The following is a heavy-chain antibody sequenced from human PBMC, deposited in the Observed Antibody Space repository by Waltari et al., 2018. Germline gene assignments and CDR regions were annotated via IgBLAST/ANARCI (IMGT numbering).Heavy chain of an antibody. CDR1: GGPFSGYY. Sequence: QVQLQQWGAGLLKPSENLSLTCDVYGGPFSGYYWSWIRQPPGKGLEWIGEITHSGGTNYNPSFKSRVTISVDTSKNQFSLKMTSMIAADTAMYYCARGGALPRYWGQGTLVTVSS. J-gene: IGHJ4*02. V-gene: IGHV4-34*01. CDR2: ITHSGGT. CDR3: ARGGALPRY.